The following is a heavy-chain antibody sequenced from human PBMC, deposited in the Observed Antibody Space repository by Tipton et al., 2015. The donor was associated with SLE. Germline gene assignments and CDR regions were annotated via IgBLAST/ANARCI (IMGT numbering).Heavy chain of an antibody. CDR1: GGSINNYY. V-gene: IGHV4-30-4*02. CDR3: VRDNGGWVPFFDY. CDR2: MSYSGNT. Sequence: TLSLTCTVSGGSINNYYWSWIRQPPGKGLEWIGYMSYSGNTYYNPSLKSRVSISIDTAKNQLSLKLSSVTAADTAVYYCVRDNGGWVPFFDYWGQGILVTVSS. D-gene: IGHD2-8*01. J-gene: IGHJ4*02.